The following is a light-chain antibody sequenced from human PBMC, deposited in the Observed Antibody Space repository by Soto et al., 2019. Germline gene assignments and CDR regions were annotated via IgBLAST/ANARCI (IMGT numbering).Light chain of an antibody. V-gene: IGKV1-5*01. CDR3: QQYNSYSWT. J-gene: IGKJ1*01. CDR2: DAS. Sequence: DIQMTQSPSTLSASVGPRLTITCLASQSISSWLAWYQQKPGKAPKILVYDASSLESGVPSRFSVSGSGTEFTLTISSLKNDDFATYYCQQYNSYSWTFGQGTKVDIK. CDR1: QSISSW.